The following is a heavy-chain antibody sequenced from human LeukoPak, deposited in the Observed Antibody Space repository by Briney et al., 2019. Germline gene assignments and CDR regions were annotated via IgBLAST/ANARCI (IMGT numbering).Heavy chain of an antibody. D-gene: IGHD6-19*01. CDR2: VYYTGNT. Sequence: SETLSLTCAVSGDSISYHNYYWDWIRQPPGKELEWIGTVYYTGNTYYNPSLKSRVAISVDTSKNQFSMQLTSMTAADTAVYYCARLRAMAGHRGGFDFWGRGTMVTVSS. CDR1: GDSISYHNYY. V-gene: IGHV4-39*01. CDR3: ARLRAMAGHRGGFDF. J-gene: IGHJ3*01.